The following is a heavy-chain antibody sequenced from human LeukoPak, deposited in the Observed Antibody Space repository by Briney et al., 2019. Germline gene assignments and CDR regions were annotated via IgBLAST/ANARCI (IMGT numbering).Heavy chain of an antibody. CDR1: GFTFSSYS. J-gene: IGHJ5*02. D-gene: IGHD6-13*01. V-gene: IGHV3-21*01. Sequence: GGSLRLSCAASGFTFSSYSMNWVRQAPGKGLEWVSSISSSSSYIYYADSVKGRFTISRDNSKNTLYLQMNNLRAEDTAVYYCARRAWHSSSNRINWFDPWGQGTLVTVSS. CDR2: ISSSSSYI. CDR3: ARRAWHSSSNRINWFDP.